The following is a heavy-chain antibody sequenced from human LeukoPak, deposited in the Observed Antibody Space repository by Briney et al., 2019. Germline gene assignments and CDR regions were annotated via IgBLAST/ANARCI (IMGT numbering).Heavy chain of an antibody. V-gene: IGHV3-48*01. D-gene: IGHD3-10*01. J-gene: IGHJ4*02. CDR1: GFTFSSYS. CDR2: ISSSSSTI. Sequence: PGGSLRLSCAASGFTFSSYSMNWVRQAPGKGLEWVSYISSSSSTIYYADSVKCRFTISRDNDKNSLYLQMNSLRAEDTAVYYCARDGSFLVSGWVDYWGQGTLVTVSS. CDR3: ARDGSFLVSGWVDY.